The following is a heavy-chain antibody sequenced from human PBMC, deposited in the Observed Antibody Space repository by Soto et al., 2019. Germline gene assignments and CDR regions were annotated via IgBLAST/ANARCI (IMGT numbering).Heavy chain of an antibody. Sequence: EVQLLESGGGLVQPGGSLRLSCAASGFTFSNFGMSWVRQPPGKGLEWVSSISSTGGTTYYADSVKGRFTISRDNSKNTLSLQMNSLRVEDTAVYYCSKHRAGAGALGDYWGQGTLVTVSS. CDR1: GFTFSNFG. CDR2: ISSTGGTT. V-gene: IGHV3-23*01. J-gene: IGHJ4*02. CDR3: SKHRAGAGALGDY. D-gene: IGHD6-13*01.